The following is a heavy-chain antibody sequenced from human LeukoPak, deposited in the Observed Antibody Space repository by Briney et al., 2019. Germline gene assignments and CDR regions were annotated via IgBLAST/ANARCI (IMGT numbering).Heavy chain of an antibody. J-gene: IGHJ5*02. D-gene: IGHD3-22*01. CDR2: IYYSGST. CDR3: ARHVSRYDSSAPFGP. V-gene: IGHV4-39*01. Sequence: SETLSLTCTVSGGSISSSSYYWGWIRQPPGKGLEWIGSIYYSGSTYHNPSLKSRATISVDTSKNQFSLKLSSVTAADTAVYYCARHVSRYDSSAPFGPWGQGTLVTVSS. CDR1: GGSISSSSYY.